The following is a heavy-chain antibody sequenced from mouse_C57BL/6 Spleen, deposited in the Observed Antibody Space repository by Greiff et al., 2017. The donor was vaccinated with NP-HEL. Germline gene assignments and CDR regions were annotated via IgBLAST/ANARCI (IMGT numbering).Heavy chain of an antibody. V-gene: IGHV1-80*01. CDR2: IYPGDGDT. CDR1: GYAFSSYW. Sequence: LQQSGASVKISCKASGYAFSSYWMNWVKQRPGKGLEWIGQIYPGDGDTNYNGKFKGKATLTADKSSSTAYMQLSSLTSEDSAVYFCARRSNYAYYFDYWGQGTTLTVSS. CDR3: ARRSNYAYYFDY. J-gene: IGHJ2*01. D-gene: IGHD2-5*01.